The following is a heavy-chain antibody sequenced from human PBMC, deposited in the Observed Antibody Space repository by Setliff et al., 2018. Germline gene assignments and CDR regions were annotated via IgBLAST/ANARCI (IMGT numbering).Heavy chain of an antibody. D-gene: IGHD4-17*01. V-gene: IGHV4-39*07. CDR3: ARGRPPLVGDYWGQGYYEFDY. CDR2: IYYSGST. CDR1: GGSISSSRYS. Sequence: PSETLSLTCSVSGGSISSSRYSWGWIRQTPGKGLEWIGSIYYSGSTYYNPSLESRVTISVDTSKNQVSLRLSSMTAADTAVYYCARGRPPLVGDYWGQGYYEFDYWGQGTLVTVSS. J-gene: IGHJ4*02.